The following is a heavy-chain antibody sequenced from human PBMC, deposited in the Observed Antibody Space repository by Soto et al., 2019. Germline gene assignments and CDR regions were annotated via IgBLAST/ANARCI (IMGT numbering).Heavy chain of an antibody. J-gene: IGHJ4*02. CDR2: VFHSGST. Sequence: SETLSLTCVVSGGSISSSLYYWCYIRQAPGKGLEWIGSVFHSGSTYYNPSLKSRLTISVDTSRNQFSLRLASVTAADTAIYYCTRLTYSSSSAPFDSWGQGTLVTVSS. CDR3: TRLTYSSSSAPFDS. D-gene: IGHD5-18*01. CDR1: GGSISSSLYY. V-gene: IGHV4-39*01.